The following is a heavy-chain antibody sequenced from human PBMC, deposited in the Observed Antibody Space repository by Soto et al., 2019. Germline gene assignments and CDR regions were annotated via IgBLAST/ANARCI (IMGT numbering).Heavy chain of an antibody. V-gene: IGHV4-31*03. Sequence: PSETLSLTCTVSGGSISSGGYYWSWIRQHPGKGLEWIGYIYYSGSTYYNPSLKSRVTISVDTSKNQFSLKLSSVTAADTAVYYCARGPGRDGYNSDFDYWGQGTLVTVYS. J-gene: IGHJ4*02. CDR3: ARGPGRDGYNSDFDY. D-gene: IGHD5-12*01. CDR1: GGSISSGGYY. CDR2: IYYSGST.